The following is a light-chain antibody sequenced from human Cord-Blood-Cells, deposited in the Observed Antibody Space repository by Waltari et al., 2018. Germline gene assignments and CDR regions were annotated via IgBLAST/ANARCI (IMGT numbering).Light chain of an antibody. CDR3: QQANSFPYT. CDR2: AAS. J-gene: IGKJ2*01. V-gene: IGKV1-12*01. Sequence: DIQMTQSPSSVSASVGDRVTITCRASQGISSWLAWYHQKPGKAPQRQIYAASSLQSGVPSRCSGSGSGTDFTLTISSLQPEDFATYYCQQANSFPYTFGQGTKLEIK. CDR1: QGISSW.